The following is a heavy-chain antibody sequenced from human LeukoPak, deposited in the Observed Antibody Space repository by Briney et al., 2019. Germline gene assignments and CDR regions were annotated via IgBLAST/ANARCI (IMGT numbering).Heavy chain of an antibody. CDR2: IYYSGST. D-gene: IGHD3-22*01. CDR1: GGSISSGDYY. Sequence: KASETLPLTCTVSGGSISSGDYYWSWIRQPPGKGLEWIGYIYYSGSTNYNPSLKSRVTISVDTSKNQFSLKLTSVTAADTAVYYCAGGPITMIVSGDYAFDIWGQGTMVTVSS. J-gene: IGHJ3*02. V-gene: IGHV4-61*08. CDR3: AGGPITMIVSGDYAFDI.